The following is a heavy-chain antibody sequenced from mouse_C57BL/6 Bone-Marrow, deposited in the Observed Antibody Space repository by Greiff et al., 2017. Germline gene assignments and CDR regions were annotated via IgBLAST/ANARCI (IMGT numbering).Heavy chain of an antibody. CDR1: GYSITSGYY. Sequence: DVKLVESGPGLVKPSQSLSLTCSVTGYSITSGYYWNWIRQSPGNKLEWMGYISYDGSNNYNPSLKNRISITRDTSKNHFFLKLNSVTTEDIATYYCARAHYYGSSYYDYWGQGTTLTVSS. CDR2: ISYDGSN. V-gene: IGHV3-6*01. CDR3: ARAHYYGSSYYDY. J-gene: IGHJ2*01. D-gene: IGHD1-1*01.